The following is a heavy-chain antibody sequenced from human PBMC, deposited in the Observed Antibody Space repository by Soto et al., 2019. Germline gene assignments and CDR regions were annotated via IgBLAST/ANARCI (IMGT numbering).Heavy chain of an antibody. D-gene: IGHD1-1*01. V-gene: IGHV4-61*01. Sequence: SSETLSLTCTVSGGSVSSGSYYWSWIRQPPGKGLEWIGYIYYSGSTNYNPSLKSRVTISVDTSKNQFSLKLSSVTAADTAVYYCARGSIGTTSDWGQGTLVTVSS. J-gene: IGHJ4*02. CDR1: GGSVSSGSYY. CDR2: IYYSGST. CDR3: ARGSIGTTSD.